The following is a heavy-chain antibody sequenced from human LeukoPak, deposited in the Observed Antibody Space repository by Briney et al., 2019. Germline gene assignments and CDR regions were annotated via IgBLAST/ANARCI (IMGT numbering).Heavy chain of an antibody. V-gene: IGHV4-59*01. D-gene: IGHD3-9*01. CDR1: GGSISSYY. CDR2: TYYSGST. CDR3: ARARDLTGPSFNWFDP. J-gene: IGHJ5*02. Sequence: SETLSLTCTVSGGSISSYYWSWIRQPPGKGLEWIGYTYYSGSTNYNPSLKSRVTISVDTSKNQFSLKLSSVTAADTAVYYCARARDLTGPSFNWFDPWGQGTLVTVSS.